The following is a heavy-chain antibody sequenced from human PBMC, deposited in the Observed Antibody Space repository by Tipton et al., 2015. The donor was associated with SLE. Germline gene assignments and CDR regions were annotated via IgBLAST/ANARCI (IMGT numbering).Heavy chain of an antibody. CDR2: IYYSGST. CDR1: GASISSSSSYY. V-gene: IGHV4-39*01. CDR3: ARGPYYDIWSGYKDPLDY. D-gene: IGHD3-3*01. J-gene: IGHJ4*02. Sequence: TLSLTCTVSGASISSSSSYYWGWIRQPPGKGLEWIANIYYSGSTYYNPSLKSRVAMSVDTSKNQFSLNLTSVTAADTAVYYCARGPYYDIWSGYKDPLDYWGQGTLVTVSS.